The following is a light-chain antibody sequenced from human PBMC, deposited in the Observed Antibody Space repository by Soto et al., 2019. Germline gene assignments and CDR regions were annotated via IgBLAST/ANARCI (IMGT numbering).Light chain of an antibody. CDR2: ANS. V-gene: IGLV1-40*01. J-gene: IGLJ2*01. CDR3: QSYDTSLSVV. CDR1: SSNIGAGYD. Sequence: QSVVTQPPSVSGAPGQRVTISCTGSSSNIGAGYDVHWYQQLPGTAPKLLMYANSNRPSGVPDRFSGSKSGTSASLAITGLQDEDEADYYCQSYDTSLSVVFGGGTKLTVL.